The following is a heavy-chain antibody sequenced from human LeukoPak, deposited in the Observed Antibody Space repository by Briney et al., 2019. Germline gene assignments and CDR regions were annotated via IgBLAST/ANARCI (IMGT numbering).Heavy chain of an antibody. V-gene: IGHV4-59*01. J-gene: IGHJ3*02. CDR2: IYYSGST. CDR1: GGSISSYY. Sequence: SETLSLTCTVSGGSISSYYWSWIRQPPGKGLEWIGYIYYSGSTNYNPSLKSRVTISVDTSQNQFSLKLNSVTAADTAVFYCARGVTRDAFDIWGQGTMVTVSS. CDR3: ARGVTRDAFDI. D-gene: IGHD2-2*01.